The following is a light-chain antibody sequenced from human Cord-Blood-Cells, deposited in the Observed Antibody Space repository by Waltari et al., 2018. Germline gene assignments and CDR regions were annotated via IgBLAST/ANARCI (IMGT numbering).Light chain of an antibody. V-gene: IGKV1-39*01. CDR2: AAS. Sequence: DIQMTQSPSSLSASVGDRVTITCRSSQSISSYLNWYQQKPVKAPKLLIYAASSLQSGVPSRFSGSVSGTDFTLTISSLQPEDFATYYCQQSYSTLWTFGQGTKVEIK. J-gene: IGKJ1*01. CDR1: QSISSY. CDR3: QQSYSTLWT.